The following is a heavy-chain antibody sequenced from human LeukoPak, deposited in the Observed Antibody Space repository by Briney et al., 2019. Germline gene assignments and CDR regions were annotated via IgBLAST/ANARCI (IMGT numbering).Heavy chain of an antibody. CDR3: ARGQYYGSGGLDY. D-gene: IGHD3-10*01. J-gene: IGHJ4*02. CDR1: RGSLSSYY. Sequence: PSETLSLTCTVSRGSLSSYYWNWIRQPPGKGLEWIGYIYYSGSTNYNPSRKSRVTISVDASKNQFSLKRSSVTAADTAVYYCARGQYYGSGGLDYWGQGTLVTVSS. V-gene: IGHV4-59*01. CDR2: IYYSGST.